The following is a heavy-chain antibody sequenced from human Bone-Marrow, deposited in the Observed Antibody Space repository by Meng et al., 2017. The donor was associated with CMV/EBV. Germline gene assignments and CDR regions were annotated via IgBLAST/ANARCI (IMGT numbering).Heavy chain of an antibody. Sequence: GESLKISCAASGFTFSSYWMSWVRQAPGKGLEWVAVISYDGSNKYYADSVKGRFTISRDNSKNTLYLQMNSLRAEDTAVYYCAREVVDNYYDSSGYYFGGAFDIWGQGTRVTVSS. V-gene: IGHV3-30*03. J-gene: IGHJ3*02. CDR3: AREVVDNYYDSSGYYFGGAFDI. D-gene: IGHD3-22*01. CDR2: ISYDGSNK. CDR1: GFTFSSYW.